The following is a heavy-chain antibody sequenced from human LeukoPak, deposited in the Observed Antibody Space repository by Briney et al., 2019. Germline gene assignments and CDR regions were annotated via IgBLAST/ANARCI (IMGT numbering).Heavy chain of an antibody. J-gene: IGHJ6*04. CDR3: ARMGDCSSTSCTPRYYYYGMDV. CDR1: GGSISSYY. CDR2: IYYSGST. V-gene: IGHV4-59*01. Sequence: PSETLSLTCTVSGGSISSYYWSWIRQPPGKGLEWIGYIYYSGSTNYNPSLKSRVTISEDTSKNQFSLKLSSVTAADTAVYYCARMGDCSSTSCTPRYYYYGMDVWGKGTTVTVSS. D-gene: IGHD2-2*01.